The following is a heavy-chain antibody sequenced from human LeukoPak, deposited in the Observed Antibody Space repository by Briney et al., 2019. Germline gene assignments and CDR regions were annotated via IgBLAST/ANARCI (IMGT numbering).Heavy chain of an antibody. Sequence: SETLSLTCSVSGGSITTHYWSWIRQPPGKGLEWIGYIYYSGSTNYNPSLKSRVTISVDTSKNQFSLKLSSVTAADTAVYYCARGGGDYYYYDSSGKSEYFQHWGQGTLVTVSS. CDR1: GGSITTHY. D-gene: IGHD3-22*01. CDR2: IYYSGST. V-gene: IGHV4-59*11. J-gene: IGHJ1*01. CDR3: ARGGGDYYYYDSSGKSEYFQH.